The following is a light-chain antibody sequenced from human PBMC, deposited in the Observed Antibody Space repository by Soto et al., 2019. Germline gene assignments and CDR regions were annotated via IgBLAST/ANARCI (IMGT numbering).Light chain of an antibody. J-gene: IGLJ2*01. V-gene: IGLV1-36*01. CDR2: SYN. CDR1: SSNIGNNA. Sequence: QSVLTQPPSVSEAPRQRVTISCSGSSSNIGNNAVHWYQQLPGTAPKLLVFSYNQRPSGVPDRFSGSKSGTSASLAISGLQSEDEADYYCAAWDDSLNGVVFGGGTKLTVL. CDR3: AAWDDSLNGVV.